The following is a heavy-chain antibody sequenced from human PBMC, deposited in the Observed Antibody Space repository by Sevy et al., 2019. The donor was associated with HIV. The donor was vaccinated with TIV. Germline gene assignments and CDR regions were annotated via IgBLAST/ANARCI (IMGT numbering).Heavy chain of an antibody. CDR1: GFTLSSRW. Sequence: GGSLRLSCAASGFTLSSRWMSWVRLAPGKGLEWVANIKQDGSEKYYVDSVKDRFTISRDNAKNSLYLQMNSLRAEDTAAYYCVPSGGGHAGNWGQGTLVTVSS. CDR3: VPSGGGHAGN. D-gene: IGHD2-15*01. J-gene: IGHJ4*02. CDR2: IKQDGSEK. V-gene: IGHV3-7*01.